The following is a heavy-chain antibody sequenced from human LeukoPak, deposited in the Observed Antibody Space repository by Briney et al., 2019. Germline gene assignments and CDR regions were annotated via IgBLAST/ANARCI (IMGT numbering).Heavy chain of an antibody. D-gene: IGHD6-6*01. CDR1: GFTFSSYG. CDR3: ARIGYSSSSFDY. V-gene: IGHV3-23*01. J-gene: IGHJ4*02. CDR2: ISGSGAST. Sequence: GGTLRLSCAASGFTFSSYGMSWVRQAPGKGLEWVSAISGSGASTYYADSVKGRFTISRDNAEKSVYLQMNSLRVEDTAVYYCARIGYSSSSFDYWGQGTLVTVSS.